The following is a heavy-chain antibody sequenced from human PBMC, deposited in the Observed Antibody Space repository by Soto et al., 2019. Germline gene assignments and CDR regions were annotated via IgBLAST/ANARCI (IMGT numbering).Heavy chain of an antibody. J-gene: IGHJ4*02. V-gene: IGHV4-4*07. D-gene: IGHD3-10*01. CDR1: TDSVSSYD. CDR3: ARAYGSGRTYDH. CDR2: IYAHGGP. Sequence: SETLSLTCTSSTDSVSSYDLAWIRQPAGKGLEWIGHIYAHGGPTYNPSLKSRVTLSLDTSKNQVSLNLASVTAMDTAFYYCARAYGSGRTYDHWGQGTLVTVYS.